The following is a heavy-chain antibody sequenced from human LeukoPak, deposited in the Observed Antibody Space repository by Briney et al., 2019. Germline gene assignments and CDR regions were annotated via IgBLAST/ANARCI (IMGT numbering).Heavy chain of an antibody. Sequence: VASVKDSCKTSGYTFTSHGISWVRQAPGQGLEWMGWISGYNGNTNYVQKFRGRITMTTDTSTSTAYLQLRSLSSDDTALYYCARDLSLGRHDDGEPFDSWGQGTLVTVSS. V-gene: IGHV1-18*01. CDR2: ISGYNGNT. CDR1: GYTFTSHG. CDR3: ARDLSLGRHDDGEPFDS. D-gene: IGHD4-17*01. J-gene: IGHJ4*02.